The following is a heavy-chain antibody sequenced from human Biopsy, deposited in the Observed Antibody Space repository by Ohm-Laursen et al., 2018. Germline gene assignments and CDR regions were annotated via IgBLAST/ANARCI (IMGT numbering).Heavy chain of an antibody. J-gene: IGHJ5*02. Sequence: SSVKVSCKASGYTLAAYYVQWVRQAPGQGLEWMGWINPDSGNTNYAQKFQGRVTMTRDTSISTAYVDLSSLRSDDTAVYYCTRGGYYYDSLAYYYWFDPWGQGTLVTVSS. CDR1: GYTLAAYY. V-gene: IGHV1-2*02. CDR2: INPDSGNT. CDR3: TRGGYYYDSLAYYYWFDP. D-gene: IGHD3-22*01.